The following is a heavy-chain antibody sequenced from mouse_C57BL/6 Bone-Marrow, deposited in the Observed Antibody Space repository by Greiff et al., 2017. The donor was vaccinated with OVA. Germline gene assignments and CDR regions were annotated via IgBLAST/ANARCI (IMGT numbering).Heavy chain of an antibody. V-gene: IGHV1-80*01. CDR3: ARFRWFAY. CDR1: GYAFSSYW. CDR2: IYPGDGDT. J-gene: IGHJ3*01. Sequence: LVESGAELVKPGASVKISCKASGYAFSSYWMNWVKQRPGKGLEWIGQIYPGDGDTNYNGKFKGKATLTADKSSSTAYMQLSSLTSEDSAVYFCARFRWFAYWGQGTLVTVSA.